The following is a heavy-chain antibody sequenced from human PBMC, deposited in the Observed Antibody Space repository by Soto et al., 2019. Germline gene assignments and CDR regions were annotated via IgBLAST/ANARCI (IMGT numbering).Heavy chain of an antibody. J-gene: IGHJ4*02. Sequence: QVQLQESGPGLVKPSQTLSLTCTVSGGSISSGDYYWSWIRQPPGKGLEWIGYIYYSRSTYYNPSLKSRVTIPVDTSKNQFSLKLSSVTAADTAVYYCARAMGDYVWGSYRWIFDYWGQGTLVTVSS. CDR3: ARAMGDYVWGSYRWIFDY. D-gene: IGHD3-16*02. CDR2: IYYSRST. V-gene: IGHV4-30-4*01. CDR1: GGSISSGDYY.